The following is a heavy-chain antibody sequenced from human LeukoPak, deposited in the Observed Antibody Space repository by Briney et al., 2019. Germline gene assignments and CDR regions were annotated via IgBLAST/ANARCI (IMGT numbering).Heavy chain of an antibody. CDR1: GFSLTTSGLA. J-gene: IGHJ4*02. V-gene: IGHV2-5*02. Sequence: SGPTLVQPTQTLPLTCTFSGFSLTTSGLAVGWVRQPPGGALEWLAIIYRDDDKRYSPSLKNRLTITKDTSKNQEVLRMTNMDPVDTATYFCGHRRQGYNYGALFDYWGQGTLVTVAS. CDR2: IYRDDDK. D-gene: IGHD1-1*01. CDR3: GHRRQGYNYGALFDY.